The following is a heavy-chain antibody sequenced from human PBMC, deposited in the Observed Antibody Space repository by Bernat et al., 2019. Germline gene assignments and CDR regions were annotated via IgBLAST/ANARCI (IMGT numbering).Heavy chain of an antibody. CDR2: INAGNGNT. CDR3: ARDYPQFSSCFSTNWFDP. Sequence: QVQLVQSGAEVKKPGASVKVSCKASGYTFTSYAMHWVRQAPGQRLEWMGWINAGNGNTKYSQKFQGRVTITRDTSASTAYMELRSLRSEDTAVYYCARDYPQFSSCFSTNWFDPWCLGTLVTVSS. V-gene: IGHV1-3*01. J-gene: IGHJ5*02. CDR1: GYTFTSYA. D-gene: IGHD6-6*01.